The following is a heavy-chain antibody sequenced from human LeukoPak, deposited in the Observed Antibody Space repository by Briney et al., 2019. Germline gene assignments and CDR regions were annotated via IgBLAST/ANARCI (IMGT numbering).Heavy chain of an antibody. Sequence: SETLSLTCTVSGGSISSSSYYWGWIRQPPGKGLEWIGSIYYSGSTYYNPSLKSRVTISVDTSKNQFSLKLRSVTAADTAVYYCARDRHDTSMVWDYWGQGTLVTVSS. CDR2: IYYSGST. CDR3: ARDRHDTSMVWDY. J-gene: IGHJ4*02. V-gene: IGHV4-39*07. D-gene: IGHD5-18*01. CDR1: GGSISSSSYY.